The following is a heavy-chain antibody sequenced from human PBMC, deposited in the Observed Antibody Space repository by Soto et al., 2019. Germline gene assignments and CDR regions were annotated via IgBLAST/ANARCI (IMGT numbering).Heavy chain of an antibody. CDR2: IGTAGDT. D-gene: IGHD3-3*01. V-gene: IGHV3-13*01. CDR1: GFTFSSYD. Sequence: PGGSLRLSCAASGFTFSSYDMHWVRQATGKGLEWVSAIGTAGDTYYPGSVKGRFTISRENAKNSLYLQMNSLRAEDTAVYYCARGGGRVTIFGVVTGSYYYYGMDGWGQGTTVTVSS. J-gene: IGHJ6*02. CDR3: ARGGGRVTIFGVVTGSYYYYGMDG.